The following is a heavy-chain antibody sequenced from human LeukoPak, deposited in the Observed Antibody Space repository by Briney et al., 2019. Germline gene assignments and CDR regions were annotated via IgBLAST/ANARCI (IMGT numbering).Heavy chain of an antibody. D-gene: IGHD5-18*01. CDR3: ARDVYSYGPRGYYYYYMDV. J-gene: IGHJ6*03. V-gene: IGHV1-69*01. Sequence: SVKVSCKASGGTFSSYAISWVRQAPGQGLEWMGGIIPIFGTANYAQKFQGRVTITADESTSTAYMELSSLRSEDTAVYYCARDVYSYGPRGYYYYYMDVWGKGTTVTVYS. CDR2: IIPIFGTA. CDR1: GGTFSSYA.